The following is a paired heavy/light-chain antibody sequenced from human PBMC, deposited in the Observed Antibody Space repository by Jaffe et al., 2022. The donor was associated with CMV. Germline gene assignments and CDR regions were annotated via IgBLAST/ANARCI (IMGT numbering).Light chain of an antibody. CDR3: QQYNNWPPGT. Sequence: EIVMTQSPATLSVSPGQRATLSCRASQSVSSDLAWYRQKPGQAPRLLIYGASTRATGIPARFSGSGSGTEFTLTISSLQSEDFAVYYCQQYNNWPPGTFGQGTRVEIK. CDR2: GAS. V-gene: IGKV3-15*01. J-gene: IGKJ1*01. CDR1: QSVSSD.
Heavy chain of an antibody. Sequence: EEQLVESGGGLVQPGGSLRLSCAASGFTFSVYAMTWVRQAPGKGLEWVSAISGRDTSTYYADSVKGRFTISRDDSKNTLYLQMNSLRAEDTAVYYCAKNSPAPDYWGQGTLVTVSS. D-gene: IGHD2-21*01. CDR1: GFTFSVYA. CDR2: ISGRDTST. J-gene: IGHJ4*02. CDR3: AKNSPAPDY. V-gene: IGHV3-23*04.